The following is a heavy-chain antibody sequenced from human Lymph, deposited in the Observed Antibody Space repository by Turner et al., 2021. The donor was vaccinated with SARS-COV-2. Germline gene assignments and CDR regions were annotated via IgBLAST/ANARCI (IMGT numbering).Heavy chain of an antibody. J-gene: IGHJ4*02. Sequence: EVQLVESGGGLVKPGGSLRLCCPASGFTFSSYSMNWVRQAPGKGLEWVSSITFTSSYIYYADSVKGRFTISRDNAKNSLYLQMNSLRAEDTAVYYCARGPPDFPYYFDYWGQGTLVTVSS. CDR3: ARGPPDFPYYFDY. CDR2: ITFTSSYI. CDR1: GFTFSSYS. D-gene: IGHD2-21*02. V-gene: IGHV3-21*01.